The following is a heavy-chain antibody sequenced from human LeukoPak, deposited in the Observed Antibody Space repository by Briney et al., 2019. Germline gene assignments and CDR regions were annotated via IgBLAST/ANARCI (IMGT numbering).Heavy chain of an antibody. J-gene: IGHJ4*02. CDR3: ARPQRYGSGSRALDY. Sequence: SVKVSCKASGGTFSSYAISWVRQAPGQGLEWMGGIIPIFGTANYAQKFQGRVTITTDESTSTAYMELSSLRSEDTAVYYCARPQRYGSGSRALDYWGQGTLVTASS. CDR1: GGTFSSYA. V-gene: IGHV1-69*05. CDR2: IIPIFGTA. D-gene: IGHD3-10*01.